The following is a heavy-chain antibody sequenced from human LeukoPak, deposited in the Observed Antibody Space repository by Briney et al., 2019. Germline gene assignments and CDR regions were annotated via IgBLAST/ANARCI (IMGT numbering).Heavy chain of an antibody. V-gene: IGHV4-34*01. CDR3: ARRGGGEEDY. J-gene: IGHJ4*02. CDR1: GGSFSGYY. D-gene: IGHD3-16*01. Sequence: SVTLSLTCAVYGGSFSGYYWSWIRQPPGKGLEWIGEIDHRGSTNYNPSLKSRVTISVDTTKNQFSLKLSSVTAADTAVYYCARRGGGEEDYWGQGTLVTVSS. CDR2: IDHRGST.